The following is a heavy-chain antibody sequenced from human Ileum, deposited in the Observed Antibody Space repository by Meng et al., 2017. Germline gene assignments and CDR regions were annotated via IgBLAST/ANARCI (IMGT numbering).Heavy chain of an antibody. J-gene: IGHJ4*02. CDR3: ARHGGYSQNF. D-gene: IGHD4-23*01. CDR2: ISHSGSA. CDR1: SGSIRSNTY. V-gene: IGHV4-4*02. Sequence: QVKLQGPGPGLVRPLGTLSPTCAVSSGSIRSNTYWSWVRQPPGKGLEWIGQISHSGSAYYNPSLKSRVTMSVDKSKSQFSLMLTSVTAAETAIYYCARHGGYSQNFWGQGTLVTVSS.